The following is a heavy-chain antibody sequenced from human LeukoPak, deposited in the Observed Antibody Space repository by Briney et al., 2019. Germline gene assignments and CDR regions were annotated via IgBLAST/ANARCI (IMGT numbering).Heavy chain of an antibody. CDR3: ARKTYYYDSRSPFLY. V-gene: IGHV3-7*01. CDR1: GFTFSSHW. D-gene: IGHD3-22*01. Sequence: GGSLRLSCAASGFTFSSHWMSWVRQAPGKGLEWVAYIKQDGSEKYYVDSVRGRFTISRDNAKNSLYLQMNSLRAEDTAVYYCARKTYYYDSRSPFLYWGQGTLVTVSS. CDR2: IKQDGSEK. J-gene: IGHJ4*02.